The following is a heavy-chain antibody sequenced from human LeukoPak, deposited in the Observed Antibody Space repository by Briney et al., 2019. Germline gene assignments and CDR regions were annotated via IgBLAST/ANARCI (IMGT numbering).Heavy chain of an antibody. V-gene: IGHV3-30*18. CDR2: ISYDVGKK. J-gene: IGHJ4*02. Sequence: GGSLRLSCAASGFTLSTFAMHWVRQAPGKGLEWVAVISYDVGKKYYADSVKGRFTISRDNSKNTLYLQMNSLRAEDTAVYYCAKDDYYDTSGYRDWGQGTLVTVSS. D-gene: IGHD3-22*01. CDR3: AKDDYYDTSGYRD. CDR1: GFTLSTFA.